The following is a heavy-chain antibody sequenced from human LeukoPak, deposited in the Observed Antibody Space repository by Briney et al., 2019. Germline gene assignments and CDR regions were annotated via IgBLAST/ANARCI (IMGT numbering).Heavy chain of an antibody. D-gene: IGHD6-19*01. CDR3: ARGADTGYSSDS. Sequence: GGSLRLSCAASGFTFSSYSMNWVRQAPGKGLEWVSSISSSSGYIYYADSVKGRFTISRDNAKNSLYLQMNSLRAEDTAVYYCARGADTGYSSDSWGQGTLVTVSS. CDR1: GFTFSSYS. V-gene: IGHV3-21*01. J-gene: IGHJ5*02. CDR2: ISSSSGYI.